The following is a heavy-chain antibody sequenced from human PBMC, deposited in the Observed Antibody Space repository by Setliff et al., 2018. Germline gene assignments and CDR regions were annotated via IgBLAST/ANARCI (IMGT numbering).Heavy chain of an antibody. V-gene: IGHV1-69*06. CDR1: GGTFSSYD. J-gene: IGHJ6*02. Sequence: SVKVSCKASGGTFSSYDISWVRQAPGQGLEWMGRIIPIFGTANYAQKFQGRVTITADKSTSTAYMELSSLRSEDTAVYYCARDLIDPDYGDYLSFYYYGMDVWGQGTTVTVSS. CDR3: ARDLIDPDYGDYLSFYYYGMDV. D-gene: IGHD4-17*01. CDR2: IIPIFGTA.